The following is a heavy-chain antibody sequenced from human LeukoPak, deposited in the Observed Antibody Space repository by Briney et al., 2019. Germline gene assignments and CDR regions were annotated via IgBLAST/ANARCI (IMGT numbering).Heavy chain of an antibody. CDR3: AKAGSFYYYYGMDV. Sequence: PGGSLRLSCAASGFTFDDYAMHWVRQAPGKGLEWVSGISWSSGSIGYADSVKGRFTISRDNAKNSLYLQMNSLRAEDTALYYCAKAGSFYYYYGMDVWGQGTTVTVSS. CDR2: ISWSSGSI. CDR1: GFTFDDYA. J-gene: IGHJ6*02. V-gene: IGHV3-9*01.